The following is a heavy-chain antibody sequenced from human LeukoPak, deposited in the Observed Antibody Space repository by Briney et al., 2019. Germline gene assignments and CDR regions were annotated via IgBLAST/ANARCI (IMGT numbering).Heavy chain of an antibody. J-gene: IGHJ3*02. CDR1: GFNFDDYA. V-gene: IGHV3-9*03. D-gene: IGHD3-22*01. CDR3: TKEVQRWHSYFYRPSYALDI. CDR2: ISANGGFI. Sequence: GGSLRLSCAVSGFNFDDYAIHWVRQGPGKGLEWVAGISANGGFISYGESVKGRFTISRDNPRNSVFLQMNFLRAEDMAMYFCTKEVQRWHSYFYRPSYALDIWGQGTMASVSS.